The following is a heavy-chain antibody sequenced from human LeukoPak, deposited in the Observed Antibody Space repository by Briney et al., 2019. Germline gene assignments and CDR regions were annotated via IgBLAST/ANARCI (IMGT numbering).Heavy chain of an antibody. Sequence: GGSLRLSCAASGFTFSSYGMHWVRQAPGKGLGWVAVISYDGSNKYYADSVKGRFTISRDISKNTLYLQMNSLRAEDTAVYYCAKYSLAYCGGDCYSTLDYWGQGTLVTVSS. V-gene: IGHV3-30*18. D-gene: IGHD2-21*02. CDR1: GFTFSSYG. CDR2: ISYDGSNK. CDR3: AKYSLAYCGGDCYSTLDY. J-gene: IGHJ4*02.